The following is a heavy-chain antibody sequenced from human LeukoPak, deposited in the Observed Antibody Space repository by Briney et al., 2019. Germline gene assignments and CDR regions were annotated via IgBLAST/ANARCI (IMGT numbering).Heavy chain of an antibody. CDR2: IGGSGNT. CDR3: ATNRGRGKFDY. J-gene: IGHJ4*02. CDR1: RFTFSRSP. Sequence: GGSLRLSCAASRFTFSRSPMTWVRQAPGKGLEWVSDIGGSGNTYSVDSVKDRFTISRDESKNTLHLQMNSLRAEDTAVYYCATNRGRGKFDYWGQGTLVTVSS. V-gene: IGHV3-23*01. D-gene: IGHD1-14*01.